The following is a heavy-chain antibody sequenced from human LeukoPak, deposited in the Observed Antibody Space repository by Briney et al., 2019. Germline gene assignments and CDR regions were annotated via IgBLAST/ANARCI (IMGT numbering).Heavy chain of an antibody. D-gene: IGHD3-3*01. Sequence: SETLSLTCAVYGGSFSGYFWSWIRQPPGKGPEWIGEINHSGSTNYNPSLKSRVTISVDTSKNQFSLKLSSVTAADTAVYYCARRWSGYSRLNWFDPWGQGTLVTVSS. J-gene: IGHJ5*02. CDR1: GGSFSGYF. CDR2: INHSGST. V-gene: IGHV4-34*01. CDR3: ARRWSGYSRLNWFDP.